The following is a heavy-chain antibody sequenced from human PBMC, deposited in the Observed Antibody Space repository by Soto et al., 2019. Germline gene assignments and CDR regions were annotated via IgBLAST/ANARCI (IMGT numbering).Heavy chain of an antibody. Sequence: GASVKVSCKAPGGTFSSYAISWVRQAPGQGLEWMGGIIPIFGTANYAQKFQGRVTITADESTSTAYMELSSLRTEEKAVYYCSRGLWFGELLQYYFDYWGQGTLVTVSS. CDR1: GGTFSSYA. CDR2: IIPIFGTA. D-gene: IGHD3-10*01. CDR3: SRGLWFGELLQYYFDY. J-gene: IGHJ4*02. V-gene: IGHV1-69*13.